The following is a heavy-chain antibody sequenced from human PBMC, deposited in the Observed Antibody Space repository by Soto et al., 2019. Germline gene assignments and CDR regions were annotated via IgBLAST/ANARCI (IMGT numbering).Heavy chain of an antibody. V-gene: IGHV3-23*01. Sequence: EVPLLESGGGLVQPGGSLRLSCAASGFTFSSYAMSWVRQAPGKGLEWVSAISGSGGSTYYADSVKGRFTISRDNSKNTLYVQMISLRAEDTAVYYCAEGGVWCGNYGMDVWGQGTTVTVSS. CDR3: AEGGVWCGNYGMDV. CDR2: ISGSGGST. CDR1: GFTFSSYA. J-gene: IGHJ6*02. D-gene: IGHD3-10*01.